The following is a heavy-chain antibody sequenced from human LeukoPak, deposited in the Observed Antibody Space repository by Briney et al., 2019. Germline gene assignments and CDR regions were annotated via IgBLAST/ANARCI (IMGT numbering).Heavy chain of an antibody. CDR2: IIPIFGTA. Sequence: SVKVSCKASGGTFSSYAISWVRQAPGQGLEWMGGIIPIFGTANYAQKFQGRVTITTDESTSTAYMELSGLRSEDTAVYYCARSVDRSIDSYYYYYYMDVWGKGTTVTVSS. CDR3: ARSVDRSIDSYYYYYYMDV. V-gene: IGHV1-69*05. CDR1: GGTFSSYA. D-gene: IGHD6-6*01. J-gene: IGHJ6*03.